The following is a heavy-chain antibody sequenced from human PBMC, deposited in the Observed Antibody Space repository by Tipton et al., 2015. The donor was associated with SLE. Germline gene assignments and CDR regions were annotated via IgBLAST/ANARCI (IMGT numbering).Heavy chain of an antibody. J-gene: IGHJ4*02. Sequence: TLSLTCTVSGDPLSDHYWSWGRQPPRTGLEVSGYISYSGSTNYSPSLKSLVTISLDTSMTQFCLKLRSVTAEDTANDYCASGGYSSGWYGDYFVYCGQGTLVT. CDR1: GDPLSDHY. D-gene: IGHD6-19*01. CDR3: ASGGYSSGWYGDYFVY. V-gene: IGHV4-59*11. CDR2: ISYSGST.